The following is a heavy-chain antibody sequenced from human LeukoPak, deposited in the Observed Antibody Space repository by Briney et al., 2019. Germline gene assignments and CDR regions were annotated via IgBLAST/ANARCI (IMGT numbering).Heavy chain of an antibody. Sequence: GGSLRLSCAASGFTFSSYGMHWVRQAPGKGLEWVAFIRYDGSNKFYADSVKGRFTISRDNPRNTLYLQMNSLRAEDTAMYHCVKEWELTYWGQGTLVTVSS. J-gene: IGHJ4*02. CDR2: IRYDGSNK. CDR1: GFTFSSYG. V-gene: IGHV3-30*02. D-gene: IGHD1-26*01. CDR3: VKEWELTY.